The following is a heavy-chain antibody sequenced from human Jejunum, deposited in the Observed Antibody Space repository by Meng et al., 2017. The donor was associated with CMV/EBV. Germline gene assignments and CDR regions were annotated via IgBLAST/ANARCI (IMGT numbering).Heavy chain of an antibody. CDR1: DYISSGSHY. CDR3: ARGPGSNGGDWFDP. V-gene: IGHV4-61*01. J-gene: IGHJ5*02. Sequence: DYISSGSHYGSWIRQPPGKALEWIGYVYYTGNTKKSPSLNSRVTMSVDTSKNQFSLKLTSVTAADTAVYYCARGPGSNGGDWFDPWGQGTLVTVSS. D-gene: IGHD4-11*01. CDR2: VYYTGNT.